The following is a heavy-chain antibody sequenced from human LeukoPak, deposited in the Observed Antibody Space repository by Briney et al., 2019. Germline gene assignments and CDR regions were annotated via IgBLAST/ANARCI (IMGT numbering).Heavy chain of an antibody. CDR3: ARAADYSNSGDY. D-gene: IGHD4-11*01. CDR1: GYSISSGYY. CDR2: IYHSGST. V-gene: IGHV4-38-2*02. J-gene: IGHJ4*02. Sequence: PSETLSLTYTVSGYSISSGYYWGWIRQPTGKGLEWLGSIYHSGSTYYNPSLKSRVTISVDTSKNQFSLKLSSVTAADTAVYYCARAADYSNSGDYWGQGTLVTVSS.